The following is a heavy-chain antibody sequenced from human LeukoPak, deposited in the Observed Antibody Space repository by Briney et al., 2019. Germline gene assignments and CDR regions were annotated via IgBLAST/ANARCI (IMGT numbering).Heavy chain of an antibody. D-gene: IGHD3-22*01. CDR3: ARDARYYYDSSGYPPVAFDI. J-gene: IGHJ3*02. CDR2: INAGNGNT. CDR1: GYTFTSYA. Sequence: TSVKVSCKASGYTFTSYAMHWVRQAPGQRLEWMGWINAGNGNTKYSQKFQGRVTITRDTSASTAYMELSSLRSEDTAVYYCARDARYYYDSSGYPPVAFDIWGQGTMVTVSS. V-gene: IGHV1-3*01.